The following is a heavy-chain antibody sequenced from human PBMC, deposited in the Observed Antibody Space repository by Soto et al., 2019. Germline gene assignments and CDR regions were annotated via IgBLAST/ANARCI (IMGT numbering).Heavy chain of an antibody. CDR2: INIYSGDA. Sequence: QVRLEQSGPEVKKTGASVKVSCKASGYTFTSYGISWVRQAPGQGLEWMGWINIYSGDANYAQSFSDRSNKAKDTSTNTVYLEMKTPRSDDTAVYYCARALYYYDNSGLAYWGQGTLVTVSS. J-gene: IGHJ4*02. CDR1: GYTFTSYG. CDR3: ARALYYYDNSGLAY. D-gene: IGHD3-22*01. V-gene: IGHV1-18*01.